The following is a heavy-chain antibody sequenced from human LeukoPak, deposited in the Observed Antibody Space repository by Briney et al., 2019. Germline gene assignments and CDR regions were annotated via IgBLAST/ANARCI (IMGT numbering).Heavy chain of an antibody. CDR1: GYTFTNYW. Sequence: GESLKISCKGSGYTFTNYWIGWVRQMPGKGLEYMGIIYPGDSDTRYSPSFQGQVTISVDKSISTAYSQWSSLKASDTAMYYCATRPLRSSGYYFDYWGQGTLVTVSS. CDR2: IYPGDSDT. CDR3: ATRPLRSSGYYFDY. D-gene: IGHD3-22*01. V-gene: IGHV5-51*01. J-gene: IGHJ4*02.